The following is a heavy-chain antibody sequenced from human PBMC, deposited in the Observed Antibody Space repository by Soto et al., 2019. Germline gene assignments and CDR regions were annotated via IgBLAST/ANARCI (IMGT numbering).Heavy chain of an antibody. CDR1: GFTFSSYA. CDR3: AKNPTAMVKTKYYYYYYMDV. CDR2: ISGSGGST. Sequence: GGSLRLSCAASGFTFSSYAMSWVRQAPGKGLEWVSAISGSGGSTYYADSVKGRFTISRDNSKNTLYLQMNSLRAEDTAVYYCAKNPTAMVKTKYYYYYYMDVWGKGTTVTVSS. D-gene: IGHD5-18*01. V-gene: IGHV3-23*01. J-gene: IGHJ6*03.